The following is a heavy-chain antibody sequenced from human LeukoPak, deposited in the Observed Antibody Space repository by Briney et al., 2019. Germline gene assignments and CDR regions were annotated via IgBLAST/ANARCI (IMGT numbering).Heavy chain of an antibody. CDR3: ARGPRPITKPRRDTAMVRWYFDL. J-gene: IGHJ2*01. V-gene: IGHV6-1*01. CDR2: TYYRSKWYN. Sequence: SQTLSLTCAISGDSVSSNSAAWNWIRQSPSRGLEWLGRTYYRSKWYNDYAVSVKSRITINPDTSKNQFSLQLNSVTAADTAVYYCARGPRPITKPRRDTAMVRWYFDLWGRGTLVTVSS. D-gene: IGHD5-18*01. CDR1: GDSVSSNSAA.